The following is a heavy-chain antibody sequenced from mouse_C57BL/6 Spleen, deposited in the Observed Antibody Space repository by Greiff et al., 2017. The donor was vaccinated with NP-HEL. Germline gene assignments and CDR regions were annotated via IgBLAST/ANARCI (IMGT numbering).Heavy chain of an antibody. V-gene: IGHV14-4*01. Sequence: VQLQQSGAELVRPGASVKLSCTASGFNIKDDYMHWVKQRPEQGLEWIGWIDPENGDTEYASKFQGKATITADTSSNNAYLQRSSLTSEDTAVYYCTSSDSSGYGDYAMDYWGQGTSVTVSS. J-gene: IGHJ4*01. CDR1: GFNIKDDY. CDR3: TSSDSSGYGDYAMDY. CDR2: IDPENGDT. D-gene: IGHD3-2*02.